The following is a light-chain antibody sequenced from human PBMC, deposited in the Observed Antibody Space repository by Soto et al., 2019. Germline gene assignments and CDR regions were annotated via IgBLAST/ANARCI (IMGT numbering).Light chain of an antibody. J-gene: IGKJ2*02. Sequence: DIQMTQSPSTLSASVGDRVTSTCRASQRISSWLAWYQQKPGKAPQLLIYDASSLESGVPSRFSGSGSGTEFTLTISSLQPDDFATYYCQQYNSYSGTFGQGTKLEIK. CDR3: QQYNSYSGT. V-gene: IGKV1-5*01. CDR1: QRISSW. CDR2: DAS.